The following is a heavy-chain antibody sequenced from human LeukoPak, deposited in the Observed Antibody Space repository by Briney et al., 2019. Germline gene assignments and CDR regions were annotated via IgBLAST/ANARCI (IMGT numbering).Heavy chain of an antibody. CDR2: IYSGGST. CDR1: GFTVSSNY. V-gene: IGHV3-53*04. J-gene: IGHJ6*02. CDR3: ARDNLRYYYDSSGYGHYYYYGMDV. Sequence: GGSLRLSCAASGFTVSSNYMSWVRQAPGKGLEWVSVIYSGGSTYYADSVKGRFTISRHNSKNTLYLQMNSLRAEDTAVYYCARDNLRYYYDSSGYGHYYYYGMDVWGQGTTVTVSS. D-gene: IGHD3-22*01.